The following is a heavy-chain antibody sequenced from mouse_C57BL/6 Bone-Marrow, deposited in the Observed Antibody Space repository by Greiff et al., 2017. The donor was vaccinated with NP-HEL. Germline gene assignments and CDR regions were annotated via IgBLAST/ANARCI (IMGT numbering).Heavy chain of an antibody. CDR3: ARNWGDYPSYYAMDY. CDR1: GFSLTSYG. J-gene: IGHJ4*01. Sequence: QVQLKESGPGLVQPSQSLSITCTVSGFSLTSYGVHWVRQSPGKGLEWLGVIWSGGSTDYNAAFISRLSISKDNSKSQVFFKMNSLQADDTAIYYCARNWGDYPSYYAMDYWGQGTSVTVSS. V-gene: IGHV2-2*01. CDR2: IWSGGST. D-gene: IGHD2-4*01.